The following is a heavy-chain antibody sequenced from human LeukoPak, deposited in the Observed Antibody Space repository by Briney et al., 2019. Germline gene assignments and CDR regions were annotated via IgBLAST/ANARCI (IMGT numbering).Heavy chain of an antibody. Sequence: GGSLRLSCAASGFSFSGAWMNWVRQAPGKGLQWVANILASGSPTYYADSVKGRFIISRDNSKNTVYLQMNSLGVEDTAIYYCAKDLRPDGVDNFDHWGQGILVTVSS. J-gene: IGHJ4*02. CDR3: AKDLRPDGVDNFDH. D-gene: IGHD2-8*01. CDR1: GFSFSGAW. V-gene: IGHV3-23*01. CDR2: ILASGSPT.